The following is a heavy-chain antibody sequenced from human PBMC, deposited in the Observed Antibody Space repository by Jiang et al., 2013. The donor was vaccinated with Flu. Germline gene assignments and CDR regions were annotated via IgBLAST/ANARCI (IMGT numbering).Heavy chain of an antibody. V-gene: IGHV3-30*02. CDR2: IWFDGRNK. Sequence: LSCAASGFSFSYYAMHWVRQAPGKGLEWVTSIWFDGRNKVYADSVKGRFTISRDNSKNILYLQMNSLSRDDAALYYCATLRGSSYDTYLADYWGQGTLVTVSS. J-gene: IGHJ4*02. D-gene: IGHD5-12*01. CDR3: ATLRGSSYDTYLADY. CDR1: GFSFSYYA.